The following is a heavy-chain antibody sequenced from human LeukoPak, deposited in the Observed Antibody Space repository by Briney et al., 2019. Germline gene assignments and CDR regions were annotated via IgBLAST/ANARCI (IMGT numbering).Heavy chain of an antibody. J-gene: IGHJ4*02. CDR1: GGSISSSSYY. CDR2: IYYSGST. V-gene: IGHV4-39*07. D-gene: IGHD5-12*01. CDR3: ARATEGHVVATISIANSGLDY. Sequence: SETLSLTCTVSGGSISSSSYYWGWIRQPPGKGLEWIGSIYYSGSTYYNPSLKSRVTISVDTSKNQFSLKLSSVTAADTAVYYCARATEGHVVATISIANSGLDYWGQGTLVTVSS.